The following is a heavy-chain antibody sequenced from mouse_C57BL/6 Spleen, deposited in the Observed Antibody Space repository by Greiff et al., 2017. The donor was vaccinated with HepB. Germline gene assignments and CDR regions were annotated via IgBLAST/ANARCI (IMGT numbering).Heavy chain of an antibody. Sequence: VQLQQSGAELMKPGASVKLSCKATGYTFTGYWIEWVKQRPGHGLEWIGEILPGSGSTNYNEKFKGKATFTADTSSNTAYMQLSSLTTEDSAIYYCARARHYYGSSYEGVFDYWGQGTTLTVSS. CDR3: ARARHYYGSSYEGVFDY. CDR1: GYTFTGYW. V-gene: IGHV1-9*01. CDR2: ILPGSGST. D-gene: IGHD1-1*01. J-gene: IGHJ2*01.